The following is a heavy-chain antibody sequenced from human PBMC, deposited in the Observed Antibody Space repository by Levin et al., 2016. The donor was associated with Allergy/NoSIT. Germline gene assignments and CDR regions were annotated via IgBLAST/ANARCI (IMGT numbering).Heavy chain of an antibody. CDR1: GYTFTTYG. D-gene: IGHD5-18*01. V-gene: IGHV1-18*01. Sequence: ASVKVSCKASGYTFTTYGIIWVRQAPGRGLECMGWITTYNGNTKYAQKLQGRVTMTRDTSISTVYMELTNLRSDDTAVYYCASRPDTALLYFFDYWGQGSLVTVSS. J-gene: IGHJ4*02. CDR3: ASRPDTALLYFFDY. CDR2: ITTYNGNT.